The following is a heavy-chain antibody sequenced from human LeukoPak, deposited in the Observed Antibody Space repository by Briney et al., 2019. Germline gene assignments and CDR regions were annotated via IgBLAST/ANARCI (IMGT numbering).Heavy chain of an antibody. CDR2: IYYSGST. Sequence: GSLRLSCAASGFTFSSYAMSWIRQPPGKGLEWSGYIYYSGSTNYNPSLKSRVTISVDTSKNQFSLKLSSVTAADTAVYYCARADRYDSSGYYYWGQGTLVTVSS. CDR3: ARADRYDSSGYYY. J-gene: IGHJ4*02. CDR1: GFTFSSYA. V-gene: IGHV4-59*01. D-gene: IGHD3-22*01.